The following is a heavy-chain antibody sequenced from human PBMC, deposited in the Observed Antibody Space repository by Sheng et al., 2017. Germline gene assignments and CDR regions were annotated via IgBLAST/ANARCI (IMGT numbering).Heavy chain of an antibody. CDR1: GFTFSSYG. J-gene: IGHJ4*02. V-gene: IGHV3-23*04. D-gene: IGHD4-17*01. CDR3: GKTYDSGDSYPHY. CDR2: ITGSAKIR. Sequence: EVQLVESGGGLVQPGGTLRLSCAASGFTFSSYGMSWVRQAPGKGLEWVSSITGSAKIRYYAASVKGRFTISRDNSKNTLYLQMDSLRAEDTAVYYCGKTYDSGDSYPHYWGQGTLVTVSS.